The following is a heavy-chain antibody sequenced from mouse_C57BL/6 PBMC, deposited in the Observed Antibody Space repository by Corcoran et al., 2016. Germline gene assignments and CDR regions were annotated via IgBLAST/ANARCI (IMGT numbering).Heavy chain of an antibody. CDR3: ARDTLYCPFAY. CDR1: GYTFTDYY. CDR2: INPNNGGT. J-gene: IGHJ3*01. Sequence: EVQLQQSGPELVKPGASVKISCKSSGYTFTDYYMNWVKQSHGKSLEWIGDINPNNGGTSYNQKFKAKATFTVDKSSSTAYMELRSLTSEDSAGYYCARDTLYCPFAYWGQGTLVTVSA. D-gene: IGHD1-1*01. V-gene: IGHV1-26*01.